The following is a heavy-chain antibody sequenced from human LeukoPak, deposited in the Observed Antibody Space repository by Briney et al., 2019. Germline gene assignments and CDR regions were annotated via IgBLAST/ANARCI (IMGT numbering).Heavy chain of an antibody. D-gene: IGHD6-19*01. CDR3: ATTLGSGWKFDY. V-gene: IGHV3-30*03. Sequence: GGSLRLSCAASGFTFSNYGIHWVRQAPGKGLEWVAVIPYDGSYKYYADSVKGRFTISRDNPKNTLYLQMNSLRAEDTAMYYCATTLGSGWKFDYWGQGTLVTVSS. CDR2: IPYDGSYK. CDR1: GFTFSNYG. J-gene: IGHJ4*02.